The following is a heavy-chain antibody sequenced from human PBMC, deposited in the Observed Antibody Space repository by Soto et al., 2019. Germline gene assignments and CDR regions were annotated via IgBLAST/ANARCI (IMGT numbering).Heavy chain of an antibody. Sequence: RSSCAAYEFDFSRHVLSWVRQAPEKGLEWVAGISDGGDLTYNADSVRGRFTISRDNSRNTLYLQMNSLRAEDTAVYYCARRVIGSSRAFDIWGQG. V-gene: IGHV3-23*01. D-gene: IGHD3-10*01. CDR3: ARRVIGSSRAFDI. CDR1: EFDFSRHV. CDR2: ISDGGDLT. J-gene: IGHJ3*02.